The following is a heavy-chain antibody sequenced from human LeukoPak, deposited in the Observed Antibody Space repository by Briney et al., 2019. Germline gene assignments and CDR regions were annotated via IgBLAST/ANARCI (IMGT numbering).Heavy chain of an antibody. J-gene: IGHJ4*02. CDR3: ARDSIFLEKPHDYGSGSSNLYFDY. CDR1: GYPFTTYY. V-gene: IGHV1-46*01. D-gene: IGHD3-10*01. CDR2: INPSGGSA. Sequence: ASVKVSCKASGYPFTTYYMHWVREAPGHGLEWMGIINPSGGSASYAQKFQGRVTMTRDSSTSTVYMELSRLKSEDTAVYYCARDSIFLEKPHDYGSGSSNLYFDYWGQGTLVTVSS.